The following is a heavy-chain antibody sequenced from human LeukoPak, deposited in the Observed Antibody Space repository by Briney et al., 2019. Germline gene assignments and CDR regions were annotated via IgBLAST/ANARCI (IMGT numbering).Heavy chain of an antibody. J-gene: IGHJ3*02. CDR2: IYHSGST. CDR1: GVSISSGGYS. V-gene: IGHV4-30-2*01. Sequence: KPSQTLSLTCAVSGVSISSGGYSWRWIRQPPGKGLEWIGYIYHSGSTYYNPSLKSQITISVDRSKNQFSLKLSSVTAADTAVYYCARSSGAFDIWGQGTMVTVSS. CDR3: ARSSGAFDI. D-gene: IGHD1-26*01.